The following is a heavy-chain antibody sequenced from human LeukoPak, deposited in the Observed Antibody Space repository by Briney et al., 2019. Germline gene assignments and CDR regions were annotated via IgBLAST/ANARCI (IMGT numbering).Heavy chain of an antibody. CDR2: IKTDGTYT. J-gene: IGHJ4*02. CDR1: GFTFSSYW. D-gene: IGHD3-22*01. V-gene: IGHV3-74*01. Sequence: PGGSLRLSCAASGFTFSSYWMHWVRQAPGKGLVWVSRIKTDGTYTTSADSVKGRFTISRDNSKNTLYLQMNSLRAEDTAVYYCARVKDSSGFYFDYWGQGTLVTVSS. CDR3: ARVKDSSGFYFDY.